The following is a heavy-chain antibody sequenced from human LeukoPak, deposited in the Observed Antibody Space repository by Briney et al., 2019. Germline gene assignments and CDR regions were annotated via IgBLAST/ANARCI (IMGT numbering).Heavy chain of an antibody. J-gene: IGHJ5*02. CDR1: GYTFTSYA. D-gene: IGHD6-13*01. V-gene: IGHV7-4-1*02. Sequence: GASVKVSCKASGYTFTSYAMNWVRQAPGQGLEWMGWINTNTGNPTYAQGFTGRFVFSLDTSVSTAYLQISSLKAEDTAVYYCARERRSGSSWYGAPRNNWFDPWGQGTLVTVSS. CDR2: INTNTGNP. CDR3: ARERRSGSSWYGAPRNNWFDP.